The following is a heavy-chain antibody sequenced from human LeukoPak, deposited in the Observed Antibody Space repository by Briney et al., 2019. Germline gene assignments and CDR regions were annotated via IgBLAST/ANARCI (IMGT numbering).Heavy chain of an antibody. Sequence: KPSETLSLTCAVSGYSISSGYYWGWIRPPPGKGLAWIGSIYHSGSTYYNPSLKSRVTISVDTSKNQFSLKLSSVTAADTAVYYCARTSRKQGYYFDYWGQGTLVTVSS. V-gene: IGHV4-38-2*01. J-gene: IGHJ4*02. D-gene: IGHD1-14*01. CDR2: IYHSGST. CDR1: GYSISSGYY. CDR3: ARTSRKQGYYFDY.